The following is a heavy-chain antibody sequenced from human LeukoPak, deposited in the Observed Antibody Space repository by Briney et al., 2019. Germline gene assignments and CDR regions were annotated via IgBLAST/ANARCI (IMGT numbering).Heavy chain of an antibody. CDR1: GYSFTSYW. V-gene: IGHV5-51*01. CDR2: IYPGDSDT. D-gene: IGHD3-9*01. CDR3: ARGARYYDILTGYYRPNWFDP. J-gene: IGHJ5*02. Sequence: GESLKISCKGSGYSFTSYWIGWVRQMPGKGLEWMGIIYPGDSDTRYSPSFQGQVTISADKSISTAYLRWSSLKASDTAMYYCARGARYYDILTGYYRPNWFDPWGQGTLVTVSS.